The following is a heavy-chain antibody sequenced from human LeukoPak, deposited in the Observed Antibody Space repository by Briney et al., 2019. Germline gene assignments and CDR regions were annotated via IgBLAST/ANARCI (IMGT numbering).Heavy chain of an antibody. V-gene: IGHV5-51*01. Sequence: GESLKISCKGAGYSFTNYWIGCVRQMPGKGLEWMGIVYPGDSATTYSPSFQGQVTMSADKSIRTVYLQWSSLKASDTAIYYCARGDPWDYWGQGTLVTVSS. CDR3: ARGDPWDY. D-gene: IGHD3-16*01. J-gene: IGHJ4*02. CDR1: GYSFTNYW. CDR2: VYPGDSAT.